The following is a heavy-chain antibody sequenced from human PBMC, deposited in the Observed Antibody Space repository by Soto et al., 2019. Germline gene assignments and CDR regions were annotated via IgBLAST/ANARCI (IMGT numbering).Heavy chain of an antibody. D-gene: IGHD2-2*01. V-gene: IGHV4-34*01. CDR3: ARGISLIVEVQRDAPDKYYCDS. CDR1: GGSFSGHY. Sequence: SETLSLTCSVYGGSFSGHYWSWIRQPPGKGLEWIGEINHSGSTNFNPSLKSRVTISVDTSKNQFSLKLSSVTAADMAVYYCARGISLIVEVQRDAPDKYYCDSSGQGTPGTVSA. J-gene: IGHJ4*02. CDR2: INHSGST.